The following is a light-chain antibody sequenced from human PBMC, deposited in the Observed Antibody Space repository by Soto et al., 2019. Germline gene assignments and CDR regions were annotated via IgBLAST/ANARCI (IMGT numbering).Light chain of an antibody. CDR1: SSDIGAYDY. CDR3: CSYADNTDYV. Sequence: QSALTQPASLSGSPGQSITISCTGTSSDIGAYDYVSWFQQHPGKAPKLMIYEVTRRPSGVPDRFSGSKSGNTASLNVSGLQAEDEADYYCCSYADNTDYVFGTGTKLTVL. J-gene: IGLJ1*01. V-gene: IGLV2-8*01. CDR2: EVT.